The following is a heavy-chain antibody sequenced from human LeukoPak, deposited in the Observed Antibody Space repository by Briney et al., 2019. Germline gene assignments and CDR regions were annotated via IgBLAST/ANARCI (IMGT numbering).Heavy chain of an antibody. J-gene: IGHJ4*02. V-gene: IGHV1-46*01. Sequence: GASVKVSCKTSGYTFTGYYMHWVRQAPGQGLEWMGIINPSGGSTTYAQKFQGRVTMTRDMSTSTVYMELSSLRSEDTAVYYCAGDPLHYGDYVDWDYWGQGTLVTVSS. CDR1: GYTFTGYY. CDR3: AGDPLHYGDYVDWDY. CDR2: INPSGGST. D-gene: IGHD4-17*01.